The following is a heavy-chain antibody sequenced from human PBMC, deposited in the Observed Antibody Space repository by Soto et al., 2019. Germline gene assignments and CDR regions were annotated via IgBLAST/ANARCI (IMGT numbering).Heavy chain of an antibody. V-gene: IGHV3-11*06. CDR1: GFTFSDYY. J-gene: IGHJ4*02. Sequence: GSLRLSCAASGFTFSDYYMSWIRQAPGKGLEWVSYISSSSSYTNYADSVKGRFTISRDNAKNSLYLQMNSLRAEDTAVYYCATIPDGYYYDSSGYYWDYWGQGTLVTVSS. CDR2: ISSSSSYT. CDR3: ATIPDGYYYDSSGYYWDY. D-gene: IGHD3-22*01.